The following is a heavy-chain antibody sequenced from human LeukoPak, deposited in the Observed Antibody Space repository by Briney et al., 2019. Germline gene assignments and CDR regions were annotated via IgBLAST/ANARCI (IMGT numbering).Heavy chain of an antibody. Sequence: PGGSLRLSCAASGFTFSDYYMSWIRQAPGKGLEWVSYISSSSSYTNYADSVKGRFTISRDNAKNSLYLQMNSLGAEDTAVYYCARYFEGGYEAFDYWGQGTLVTVSS. D-gene: IGHD5-12*01. V-gene: IGHV3-11*03. J-gene: IGHJ4*02. CDR1: GFTFSDYY. CDR2: ISSSSSYT. CDR3: ARYFEGGYEAFDY.